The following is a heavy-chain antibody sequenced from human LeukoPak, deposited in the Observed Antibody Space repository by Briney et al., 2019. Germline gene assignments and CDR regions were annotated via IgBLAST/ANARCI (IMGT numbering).Heavy chain of an antibody. Sequence: SETLSLTCTVSGGSISSYYWSWIRQPPGKGLEWIGYIYYSGSTNYNPSLKSRVTISVDTSKNQFSLKLSSVTAAATAVYYCATARYYDILTGVFDYWGQGTLVTVSS. CDR2: IYYSGST. J-gene: IGHJ4*02. V-gene: IGHV4-59*01. CDR3: ATARYYDILTGVFDY. D-gene: IGHD3-9*01. CDR1: GGSISSYY.